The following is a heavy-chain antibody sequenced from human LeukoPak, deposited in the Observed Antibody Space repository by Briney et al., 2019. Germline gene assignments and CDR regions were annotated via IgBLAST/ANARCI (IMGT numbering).Heavy chain of an antibody. Sequence: GGSLRLSCAASGFTFSSYWMSWVRQAPGKGLEWVANIKQDGSEKYYVDSVKGRFTISRDNAKNSLYLQMNSLRAEDTAAYYCARNRYSGSYGVDYWGQGTLVTVSS. D-gene: IGHD1-26*01. J-gene: IGHJ4*02. CDR1: GFTFSSYW. CDR2: IKQDGSEK. V-gene: IGHV3-7*05. CDR3: ARNRYSGSYGVDY.